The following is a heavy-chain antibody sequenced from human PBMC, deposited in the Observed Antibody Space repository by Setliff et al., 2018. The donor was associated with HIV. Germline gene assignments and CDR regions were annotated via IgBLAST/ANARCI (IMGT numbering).Heavy chain of an antibody. J-gene: IGHJ3*01. V-gene: IGHV3-23*05. CDR2: IYSGGST. CDR3: AKPTPGLYPRSFDV. CDR1: GLTFNRYW. Sequence: GGSLRLSCVASGLTFNRYWMSWVRQVPGKGLEWVSTIYSGGSTYHADSVKGRFAVSRDDSNNRLYLEITALRDDDTAIYYCAKPTPGLYPRSFDVWGQGTMVTVSS. D-gene: IGHD1-1*01.